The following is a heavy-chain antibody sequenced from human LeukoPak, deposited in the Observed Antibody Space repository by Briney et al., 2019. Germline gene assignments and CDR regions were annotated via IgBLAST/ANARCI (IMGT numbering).Heavy chain of an antibody. Sequence: GGSLRLSCAASGFTFSSYEMNWVRQAPGKGLEWVSYISSSGSTIYYADSVKGRFTISRDNAKNSLYLQMNSLRVEDTAVYYCARCTTGRTFGSLREIKRSREIDYWGQGTLVTVSS. CDR2: ISSSGSTI. D-gene: IGHD1-1*01. CDR3: ARCTTGRTFGSLREIKRSREIDY. V-gene: IGHV3-48*03. J-gene: IGHJ4*02. CDR1: GFTFSSYE.